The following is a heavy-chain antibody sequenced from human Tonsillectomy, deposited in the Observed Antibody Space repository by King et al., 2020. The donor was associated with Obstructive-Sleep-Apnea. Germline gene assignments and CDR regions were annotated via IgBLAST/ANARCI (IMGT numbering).Heavy chain of an antibody. CDR2: ISYSGST. Sequence: VQLQESGPGLVKPSETLSLTCTVSGDSIRSYFWSLVRQPPGQGLEWVGYISYSGSTNYNPSLKSRVTISVDTSKNQFSLTPSSVTAADTAVYYCARSESGWYFDLWGRGTLVTVSS. J-gene: IGHJ2*01. CDR1: GDSIRSYF. V-gene: IGHV4-59*08. D-gene: IGHD3-10*01. CDR3: ARSESGWYFDL.